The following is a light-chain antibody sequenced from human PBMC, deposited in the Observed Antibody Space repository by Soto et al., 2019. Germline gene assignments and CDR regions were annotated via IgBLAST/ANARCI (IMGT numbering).Light chain of an antibody. V-gene: IGKV3-20*01. Sequence: EIVLTQSPGTPSLSPGERATLSCRASQSVSSSYLAWYQQKPGQAPRLLIYGASSRATGIPDRFSGSGSGTDFTLIISRLEPEDFAVYYCQQYETFGPGTKVDIK. CDR1: QSVSSSY. CDR2: GAS. CDR3: QQYET. J-gene: IGKJ3*01.